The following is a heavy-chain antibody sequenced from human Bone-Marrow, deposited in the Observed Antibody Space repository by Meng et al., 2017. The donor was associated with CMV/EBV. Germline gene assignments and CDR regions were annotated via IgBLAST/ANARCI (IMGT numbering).Heavy chain of an antibody. J-gene: IGHJ4*02. CDR3: APGFRSWSGSYSS. CDR2: ITHSGST. V-gene: IGHV4-34*01. D-gene: IGHD1-26*01. Sequence: QVQLQQWGPGLLKPSETLSLTCGVYGAPFSGYWSWVRQPPGKGLEWIGEITHSGSTNYNVSLKSRVTISIDTSKNQFSLKLSSVTATDTAVYYCAPGFRSWSGSYSSWGQGTLVTVSS. CDR1: GAPFSGY.